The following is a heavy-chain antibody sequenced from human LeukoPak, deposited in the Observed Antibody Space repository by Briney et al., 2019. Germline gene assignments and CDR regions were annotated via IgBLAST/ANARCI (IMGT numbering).Heavy chain of an antibody. CDR3: ARPVLEHDDVDWYFDL. J-gene: IGHJ2*01. D-gene: IGHD1/OR15-1a*01. V-gene: IGHV4-31*03. CDR2: IHYSGSP. CDR1: GGSISRGDYY. Sequence: SQTLSLTCTVSGGSISRGDYYWSWIRQHPGKGLEWIAYIHYSGSPYYNPSLKSRVTISVDTSNNHFSLKLGSVTAADTAVYYCARPVLEHDDVDWYFDLWGRGTLVTVSS.